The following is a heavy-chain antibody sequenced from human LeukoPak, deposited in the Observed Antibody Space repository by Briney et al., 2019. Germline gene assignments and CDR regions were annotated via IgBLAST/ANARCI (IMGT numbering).Heavy chain of an antibody. CDR3: ARDSRYRSTEIDAFDI. CDR1: GGSISSYY. J-gene: IGHJ3*02. Sequence: ETLSLTCTVSGGSISSYYWSWIRQPPGRGLEWIGYIYYSGSTNYNPSLKSRVTISVDTSKNQFSLKLSSVTAADTAVYYCARDSRYRSTEIDAFDIWGQGTMVTVSS. CDR2: IYYSGST. V-gene: IGHV4-59*01. D-gene: IGHD1-26*01.